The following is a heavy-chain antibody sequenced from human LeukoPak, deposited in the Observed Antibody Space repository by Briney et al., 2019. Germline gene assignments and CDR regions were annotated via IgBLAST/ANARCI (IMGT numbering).Heavy chain of an antibody. CDR1: GGSISSYY. J-gene: IGHJ4*02. Sequence: SETLSLTCTVSGGSISSYYWSWIRQPPGKGLEWIGYIYYSGSTNYNPSLKSRVTLSVDTSKNQFSLKLSSVSAADTAVYYCARTVVGATLDYWGQGTLVTVSS. V-gene: IGHV4-59*01. CDR2: IYYSGST. D-gene: IGHD1-26*01. CDR3: ARTVVGATLDY.